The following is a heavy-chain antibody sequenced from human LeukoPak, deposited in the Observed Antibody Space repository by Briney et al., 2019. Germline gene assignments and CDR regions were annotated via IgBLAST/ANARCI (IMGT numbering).Heavy chain of an antibody. V-gene: IGHV5-51*01. J-gene: IGHJ5*02. D-gene: IGHD2-2*02. CDR3: ERPRAGPDWHSAIFS. CDR1: GYTFKYYW. CDR2: IYPVDSDT. Sequence: GESLKIFCKGAGYTFKYYWLGLGRQVPGKGLEWMGIIYPVDSDTRYSPSFQGQVTISVDKSISTAYLQWGSLKASDSAMYYCERPRAGPDWHSAIFSWGQGTLVTVSS.